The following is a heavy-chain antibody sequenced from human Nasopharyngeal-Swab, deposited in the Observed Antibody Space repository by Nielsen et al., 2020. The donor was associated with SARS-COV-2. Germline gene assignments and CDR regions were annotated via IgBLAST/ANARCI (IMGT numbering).Heavy chain of an antibody. Sequence: SLRLSCAASGFTFDDYAMHWVRQAPGKGLEWVSGISWNSGSIGYADSVKGRFTISRDNAKNSLYLQMNSLRAEDTALYYCANGGGNSGWYFDLWGHGTLVTVSS. CDR1: GFTFDDYA. V-gene: IGHV3-9*01. CDR2: ISWNSGSI. CDR3: ANGGGNSGWYFDL. J-gene: IGHJ2*01. D-gene: IGHD4-23*01.